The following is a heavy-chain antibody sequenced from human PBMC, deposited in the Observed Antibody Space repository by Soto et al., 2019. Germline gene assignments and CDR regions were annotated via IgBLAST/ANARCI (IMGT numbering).Heavy chain of an antibody. Sequence: EVQLLESGGGLVQTGGSLRLSCAASGFTFSTYAMSWVRQAPGKGLEWVSTISGSADATFYEDSVKGRFAIFRDNSRTMFYLQMNSLRAEDTAVYYCAKGGDGYCSTTSCLFHFDYWGPGTLATVSS. J-gene: IGHJ4*02. CDR2: ISGSADAT. D-gene: IGHD2-2*01. CDR3: AKGGDGYCSTTSCLFHFDY. CDR1: GFTFSTYA. V-gene: IGHV3-23*01.